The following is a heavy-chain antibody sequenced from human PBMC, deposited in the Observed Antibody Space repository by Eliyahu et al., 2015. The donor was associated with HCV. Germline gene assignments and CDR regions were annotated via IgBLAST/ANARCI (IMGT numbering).Heavy chain of an antibody. CDR2: IYSGGST. V-gene: IGHV3-66*01. CDR1: GFTVXSNY. D-gene: IGHD3-16*01. CDR3: ARDSYAWDYYYGMDV. Sequence: EVQLVESGGGLVQPGGSLXXSCAXSGFTVXSNYMXWVRXAPGKGLEWVSVIYSGGSTYYADSVKGRFTISRDNSKNTLYLQMNSLRAEDTAVYYCARDSYAWDYYYGMDVWGQGTTVTVSS. J-gene: IGHJ6*02.